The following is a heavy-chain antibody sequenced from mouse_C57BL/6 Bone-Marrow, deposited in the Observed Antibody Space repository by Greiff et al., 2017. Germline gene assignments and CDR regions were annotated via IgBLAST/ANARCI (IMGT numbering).Heavy chain of an antibody. CDR3: ARGGRSGFSWFAY. D-gene: IGHD3-1*01. V-gene: IGHV1-61*01. Sequence: QVQLQQPGAELVRPGSSVKLSCKASGYTFTSYWMDWVKQRPGQGLEWIGNIYPSDSETHYNQKFKDKATLTVDKSSSTAYMQLSSLTSEDSAVYYCARGGRSGFSWFAYWGQGTLVTVSA. CDR2: IYPSDSET. J-gene: IGHJ3*01. CDR1: GYTFTSYW.